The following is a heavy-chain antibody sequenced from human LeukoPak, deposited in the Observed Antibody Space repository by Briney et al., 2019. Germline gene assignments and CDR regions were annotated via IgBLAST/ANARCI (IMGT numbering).Heavy chain of an antibody. Sequence: SETLSLTCAVSGYSISSDYYWGWIRQPPGKGLERIGSIYHSGHSYYNPSLKIPVTISVDTCKDHFSLSLSTLAATDTALYYCARHAPDCNNTNCYYYYYYMAVWGKGTTVTVSS. CDR2: IYHSGHS. V-gene: IGHV4-38-2*01. CDR1: GYSISSDYY. CDR3: ARHAPDCNNTNCYYYYYYMAV. D-gene: IGHD2-2*01. J-gene: IGHJ6*03.